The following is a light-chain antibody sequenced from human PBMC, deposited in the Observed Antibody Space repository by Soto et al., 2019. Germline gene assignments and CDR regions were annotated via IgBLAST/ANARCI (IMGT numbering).Light chain of an antibody. CDR2: RAS. CDR1: QSISSSL. Sequence: EIVLTQSPGTLSLSPGERATLSCRASQSISSSLFAWYQQKPGQAPRLLIYRASSRAIGIPNRFSGSGSGRDYSTTTSRLVDADFAAYICQHHDSPPGAFGRGTKVEIK. J-gene: IGKJ4*01. CDR3: QHHDSPPGA. V-gene: IGKV3-20*01.